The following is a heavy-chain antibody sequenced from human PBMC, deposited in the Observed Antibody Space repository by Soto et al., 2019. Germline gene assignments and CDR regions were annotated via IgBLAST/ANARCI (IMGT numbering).Heavy chain of an antibody. D-gene: IGHD6-13*01. CDR2: IHYSGST. CDR1: GDSITSTSYY. V-gene: IGHV4-39*01. J-gene: IGHJ4*02. CDR3: ARRLFSSTWPSYFDY. Sequence: TVSGDSITSTSYYWGWIRQPSGKGLEWIGCIHYSGSTYYNPSLRSRVTSSVDTSKNQFSLKVSSVTAADTAVYYCARRLFSSTWPSYFDYWGEGTLVTVSS.